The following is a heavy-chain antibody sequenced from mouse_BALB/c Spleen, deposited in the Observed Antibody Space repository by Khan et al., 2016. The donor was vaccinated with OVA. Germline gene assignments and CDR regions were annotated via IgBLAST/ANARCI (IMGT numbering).Heavy chain of an antibody. CDR3: ARSAI. Sequence: EVELVESGGGIVQPGGSLKRSCAASSFTISSYGMSSVRQTPDKRLELFATIDSNGGSTDYPDSVKRRFTSSGDNTKNALCLQMRSLMSEDTAMYYCARSAIWGQGTTLTVSS. V-gene: IGHV5-6-3*01. J-gene: IGHJ2*01. CDR1: SFTISSYG. D-gene: IGHD2-12*01. CDR2: IDSNGGST.